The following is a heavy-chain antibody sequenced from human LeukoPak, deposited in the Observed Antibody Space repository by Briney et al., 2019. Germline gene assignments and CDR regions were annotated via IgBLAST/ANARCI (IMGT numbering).Heavy chain of an antibody. D-gene: IGHD1-1*01. CDR2: ISSNGGST. V-gene: IGHV3-64*01. CDR3: ARPRTGYYYGMDV. CDR1: GFTFSSYA. Sequence: GGSLRLSCAASGFTFSSYAMYWVRQAPGKGLEYVSTISSNGGSTSYANSVKGRFTISRDNSKNTLYLQMGSLRAEDMAVYYCARPRTGYYYGMDVWGQGTTVTVSS. J-gene: IGHJ6*02.